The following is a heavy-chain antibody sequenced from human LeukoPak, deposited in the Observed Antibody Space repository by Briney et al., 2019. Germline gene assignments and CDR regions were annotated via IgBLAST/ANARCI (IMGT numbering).Heavy chain of an antibody. CDR3: ARSEIYCNNGFCYREPCDY. CDR2: ITSSSSYI. J-gene: IGHJ4*02. CDR1: GFTFTSYN. D-gene: IGHD2-8*01. Sequence: GGSLRLSCAASGFTFTSYNMNWVRQAPGKGLEWVSSITSSSSYIYYADSVKGRFTIARDNAKNSLYLQMDSLRVEDTAVYYCARSEIYCNNGFCYREPCDYWGQGTLVTVSS. V-gene: IGHV3-21*04.